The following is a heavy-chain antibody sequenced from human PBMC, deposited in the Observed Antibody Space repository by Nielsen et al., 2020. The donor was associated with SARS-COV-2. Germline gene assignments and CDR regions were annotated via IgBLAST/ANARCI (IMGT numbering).Heavy chain of an antibody. CDR1: GFTFSSYD. CDR2: IGTAGDT. V-gene: IGHV3-13*04. CDR3: ARDYDILTGYFLFDY. J-gene: IGHJ4*02. D-gene: IGHD3-9*01. Sequence: GGSLRLSCAASGFTFSSYDMHWVRQATGKGLEWVSAIGTAGDTYYPGSVKGRFTISRENAKNSLYLQMNSLRAGDTAVYYCARDYDILTGYFLFDYWGQGTLVTVSS.